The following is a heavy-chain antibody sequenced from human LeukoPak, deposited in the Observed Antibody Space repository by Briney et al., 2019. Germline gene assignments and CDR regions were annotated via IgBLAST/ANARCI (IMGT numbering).Heavy chain of an antibody. Sequence: ASVKVSCKASGYTFTSYYMHWVRQAPGQGLEWMGIINPSGGDTSYAQKFQGRVTMTRDTSTSTVYMELSSLRSVDTAVYYCARAYTAMVYWFDPWGQGTLVTVSS. CDR2: INPSGGDT. J-gene: IGHJ5*02. CDR3: ARAYTAMVYWFDP. D-gene: IGHD5-18*01. CDR1: GYTFTSYY. V-gene: IGHV1-46*01.